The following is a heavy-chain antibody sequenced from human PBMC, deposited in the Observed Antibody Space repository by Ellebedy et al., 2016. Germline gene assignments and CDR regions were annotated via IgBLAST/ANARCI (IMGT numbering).Heavy chain of an antibody. J-gene: IGHJ4*02. CDR3: ARGRYYYDSIDY. CDR1: GGSISSGGYS. D-gene: IGHD3-22*01. Sequence: SETLSLTXAVSGGSISSGGYSWTWIRQPPGKGLEWIGYIYHSGSTYYNPSLTSRVTISVNRSKNQFSLKLSSVTAADTAVYYCARGRYYYDSIDYWGQGTLVTVSS. CDR2: IYHSGST. V-gene: IGHV4-30-2*01.